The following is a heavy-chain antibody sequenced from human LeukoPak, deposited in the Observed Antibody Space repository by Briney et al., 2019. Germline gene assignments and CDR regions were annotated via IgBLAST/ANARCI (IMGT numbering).Heavy chain of an antibody. CDR1: GVSFDDDY. V-gene: IGHV4-34*01. J-gene: IGHJ4*02. D-gene: IGHD4-17*01. Sequence: SQTLSLTCAVSGVSFDDDYWASVCHSPPKGLEWIGEINHSGYTNDSPSLKSRVTLSIDTSRKQFSLNLRSVTVADAGFYYCTRMTTGHDYWGQGTLVTVPS. CDR2: INHSGYT. CDR3: TRMTTGHDY.